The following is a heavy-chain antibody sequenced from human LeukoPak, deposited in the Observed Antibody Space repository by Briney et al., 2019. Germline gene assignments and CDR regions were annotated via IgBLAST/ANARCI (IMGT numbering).Heavy chain of an antibody. Sequence: SVKVSCKASGFTFTSSAVQWVRQARGQRLEWIGWIVVGSGNTNYAQKFQERVTITRDMSTSAAYMELSSLRSEDTAVYYCAAGRAAVPRKHYYYYGMDVWGQGTTVTVSS. J-gene: IGHJ6*02. CDR2: IVVGSGNT. CDR1: GFTFTSSA. CDR3: AAGRAAVPRKHYYYYGMDV. D-gene: IGHD6-25*01. V-gene: IGHV1-58*01.